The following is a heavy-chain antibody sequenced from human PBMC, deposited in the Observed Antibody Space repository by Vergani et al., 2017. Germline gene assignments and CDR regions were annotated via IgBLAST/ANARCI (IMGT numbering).Heavy chain of an antibody. D-gene: IGHD3-22*01. Sequence: QVQLQQWGAGLLKPSETLSLTCAVYGGSFSGYYWSWIRQPPGKGLEWIGEINHSGSTNYNPSLQSRGTISVDTSKNKFSLKLSSVTAADTAVYYWAREVPITMIRVAPGTGYYYMDVWGKGTTVTVSS. CDR3: AREVPITMIRVAPGTGYYYMDV. V-gene: IGHV4-34*01. J-gene: IGHJ6*03. CDR2: INHSGST. CDR1: GGSFSGYY.